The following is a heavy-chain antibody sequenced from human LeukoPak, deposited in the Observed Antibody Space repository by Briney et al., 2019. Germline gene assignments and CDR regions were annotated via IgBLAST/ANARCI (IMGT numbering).Heavy chain of an antibody. Sequence: GGTLRLSCAASGFTFSSYGMSWVRQAPGEGLEWVSAISGSGGSTYYADSVKGRFTISRDNSKNTLYLQMNSLRAEDTAVYYCAKDLSVAVDYWGQGTLVTVSS. CDR3: AKDLSVAVDY. J-gene: IGHJ4*02. CDR1: GFTFSSYG. CDR2: ISGSGGST. D-gene: IGHD6-19*01. V-gene: IGHV3-23*01.